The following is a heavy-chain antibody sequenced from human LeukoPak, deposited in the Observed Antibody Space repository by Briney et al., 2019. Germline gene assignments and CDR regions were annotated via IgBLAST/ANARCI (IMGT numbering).Heavy chain of an antibody. CDR1: GFTFSSYA. D-gene: IGHD6-19*01. CDR2: ISGSGGST. J-gene: IGHJ4*02. CDR3: ARGKGIAVSSFDY. V-gene: IGHV3-23*01. Sequence: GGSLRLSCAASGFTFSSYAMSWVRQVPGKGLEWVSGISGSGGSTYYADSVKGRCAISRDNSKNTLSLQMNGLRAEDTALYYCARGKGIAVSSFDYWGQGTLVTVSS.